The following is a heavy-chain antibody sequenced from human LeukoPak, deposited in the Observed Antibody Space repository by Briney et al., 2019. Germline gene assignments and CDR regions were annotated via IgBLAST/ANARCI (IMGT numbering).Heavy chain of an antibody. CDR2: INPNGGGT. CDR3: ARGTRVIVVVPAAQCPY. Sequence: ASVKVSCKASGYTFTGYYMHWVRQAPGQGLEWMGWINPNGGGTNYAQKFQGRVTMTRDTSISTAYMELSRLRSDDTAVYYCARGTRVIVVVPAAQCPYWGQGTLVTVSS. CDR1: GYTFTGYY. D-gene: IGHD2-2*01. J-gene: IGHJ4*02. V-gene: IGHV1-2*02.